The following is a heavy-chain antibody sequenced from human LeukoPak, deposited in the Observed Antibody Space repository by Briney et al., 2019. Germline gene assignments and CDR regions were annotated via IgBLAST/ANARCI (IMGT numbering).Heavy chain of an antibody. CDR2: TYYNSKWYN. CDR3: ARGGGGGRAFDI. J-gene: IGHJ4*02. CDR1: RDRVSSNSAS. D-gene: IGHD3-9*01. V-gene: IGHV6-1*01. Sequence: SQTLSLTSAISRDRVSSNSASWNWIRQSPSRFLEWHGRTYYNSKWYNDYVVAMKSRITVKPDTTKNLYSLQLNSVNPEVTAVYCCARGGGGGRAFDIWGQGTLVIVSS.